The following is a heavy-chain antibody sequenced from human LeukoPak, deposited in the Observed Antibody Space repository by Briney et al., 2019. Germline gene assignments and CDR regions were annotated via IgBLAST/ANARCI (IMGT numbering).Heavy chain of an antibody. J-gene: IGHJ3*02. CDR3: ARSYDSSGYYYYAFDI. CDR2: IYYSGST. V-gene: IGHV4-59*01. CDR1: GGSISSYY. D-gene: IGHD3-22*01. Sequence: SETLSLTCTVSGGSISSYYWNWIRQPPGKGLEWIGHIYYSGSTKYNPSLKSRVTISVDTSKNQFSLKLSSVTAADTAVYYCARSYDSSGYYYYAFDIWGQGTMVTVSS.